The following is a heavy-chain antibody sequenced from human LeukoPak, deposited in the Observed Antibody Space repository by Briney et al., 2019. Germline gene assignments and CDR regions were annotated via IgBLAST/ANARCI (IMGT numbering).Heavy chain of an antibody. Sequence: GGSLRLSCAASGFTFSSYSMNWVRQAPGKGLEWVSSISSSSSYIYYAASVKGRFTISRDNAKNSLYLQMNSLRAEDTAVYYCARGSYDYGDYLDYWGQGTLVTVSS. CDR2: ISSSSSYI. CDR1: GFTFSSYS. V-gene: IGHV3-21*01. J-gene: IGHJ4*02. CDR3: ARGSYDYGDYLDY. D-gene: IGHD4-17*01.